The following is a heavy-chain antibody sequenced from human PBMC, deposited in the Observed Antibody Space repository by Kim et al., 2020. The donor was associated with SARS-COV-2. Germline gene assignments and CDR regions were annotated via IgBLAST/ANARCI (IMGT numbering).Heavy chain of an antibody. V-gene: IGHV1-46*01. CDR3: ARGSGSGSYYSP. D-gene: IGHD3-10*01. J-gene: IGHJ5*02. Sequence: TYTQKFKGRVTMTRDTSTSTVYMELSSLTSEDTAVYYCARGSGSGSYYSPWGQGTLVTVSS.